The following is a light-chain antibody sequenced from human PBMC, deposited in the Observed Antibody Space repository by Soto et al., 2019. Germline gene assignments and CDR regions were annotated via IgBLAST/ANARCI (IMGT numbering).Light chain of an antibody. CDR1: QSVSSTY. Sequence: EIVLTQSPATLSLSPGERATLSCRASQSVSSTYLAWYQHRPGQAPRLLIYGASSRATGIPDRFSGSGSETDFTLIISRLEPEDFAVYYCQQYGNSFVGFGQGTKVDIK. V-gene: IGKV3-20*01. J-gene: IGKJ1*01. CDR2: GAS. CDR3: QQYGNSFVG.